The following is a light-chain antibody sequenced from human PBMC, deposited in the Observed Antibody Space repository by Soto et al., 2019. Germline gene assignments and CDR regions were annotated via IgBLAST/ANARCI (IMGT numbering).Light chain of an antibody. V-gene: IGLV4-60*02. CDR1: SGHNNYI. J-gene: IGLJ3*02. CDR3: ETWDSNYS. CDR2: VDGSGSY. Sequence: QPVLTQSSSASASLGSSVKLTCTLSSGHNNYIIAWHQQQPGQAPRFLMKVDGSGSYDKGSGVPDRFSGSSSGPDRYLTISTLEFADEADYFCETWDSNYSFGGGTKLTVL.